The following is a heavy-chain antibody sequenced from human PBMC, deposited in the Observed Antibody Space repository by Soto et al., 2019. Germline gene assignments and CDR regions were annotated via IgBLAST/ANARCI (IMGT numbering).Heavy chain of an antibody. CDR2: ISYDGSNK. CDR3: ARPDDPHIVLIPPDY. J-gene: IGHJ4*02. CDR1: GFTFSSYA. V-gene: IGHV3-30-3*01. D-gene: IGHD2-8*01. Sequence: GGSLRLSCAASGFTFSSYAMHWVRQAPGKGLEWVAVISYDGSNKYYADSVKGRFTISRDNSKNTLYLQMNSLRAEDTAVYYCARPDDPHIVLIPPDYWGQGTLVTVSS.